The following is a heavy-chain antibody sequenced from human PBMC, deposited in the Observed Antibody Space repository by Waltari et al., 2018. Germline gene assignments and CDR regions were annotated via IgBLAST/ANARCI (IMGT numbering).Heavy chain of an antibody. CDR2: INADDGNI. CDR1: GYRFTNYA. CDR3: ARGYHKTAWIVDY. Sequence: QVQLVQSGAEVKKPGASVKVSCTASGYRFTNYAMHWVRQAPGQSLEWMGWINADDGNIKYSHKFQGRVIITRDTSASTAYIEVNSVNSEDTAVYYCARGYHKTAWIVDYWGQGTLVTVSS. D-gene: IGHD2-2*01. V-gene: IGHV1-3*01. J-gene: IGHJ4*02.